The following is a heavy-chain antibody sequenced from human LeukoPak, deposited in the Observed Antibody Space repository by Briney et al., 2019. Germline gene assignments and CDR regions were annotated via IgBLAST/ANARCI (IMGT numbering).Heavy chain of an antibody. CDR3: ARAPAGMDV. V-gene: IGHV1-69*04. J-gene: IGHJ6*02. CDR2: IIPIFDIV. D-gene: IGHD1-14*01. Sequence: SVKVSCKASGGTFSSYAITWVRQAPGQGLEWMGRIIPIFDIVNYTQKFQGRVTITADTITNTAYMELSSLRSEDTAVYFCARAPAGMDVWGQGTTVIVSS. CDR1: GGTFSSYA.